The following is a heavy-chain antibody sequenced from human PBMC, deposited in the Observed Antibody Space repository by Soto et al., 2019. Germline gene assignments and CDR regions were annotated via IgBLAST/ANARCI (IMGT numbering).Heavy chain of an antibody. CDR3: ARVQMATIYFDY. Sequence: SETLSLTCTVSGDSINTYYWSWIRQPPGKGLEWIGHIYRSGTTRYNPSVESRVTISVDTSKSQFSLELSSVTAADTAAYYCARVQMATIYFDYWGQGILVTVSS. V-gene: IGHV4-59*01. J-gene: IGHJ4*02. D-gene: IGHD5-12*01. CDR1: GDSINTYY. CDR2: IYRSGTT.